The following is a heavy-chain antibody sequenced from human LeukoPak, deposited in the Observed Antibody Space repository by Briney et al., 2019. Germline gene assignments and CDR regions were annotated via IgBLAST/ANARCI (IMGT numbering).Heavy chain of an antibody. Sequence: GRSLRLSRPPDAVTVSSTYIGSASHAPRGWLGWLLVCFSGSSTYYADSVKGRFTNSRDNSKNTLYLQMISLRAEDTAVYYCASQVVVREIDAFDIWGQGTMVTVSS. CDR3: ASQVVVREIDAFDI. V-gene: IGHV3-53*01. CDR2: CFSGSST. D-gene: IGHD2-21*01. J-gene: IGHJ3*02. CDR1: AVTVSSTY.